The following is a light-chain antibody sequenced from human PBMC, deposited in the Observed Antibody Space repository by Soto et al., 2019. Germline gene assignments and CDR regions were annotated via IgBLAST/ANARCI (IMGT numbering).Light chain of an antibody. J-gene: IGKJ4*01. CDR1: QTINNF. CDR3: QKYNSAPLT. V-gene: IGKV1-27*01. Sequence: DIQMTQSPSSLFASVGDRVTVTCRASQTINNFLNWYHQKPGKAPKLLIYGASSLHSGVPSRFSGSASGTEFTLTISSLQPEDVATYYCQKYNSAPLTFGGGTKVEMK. CDR2: GAS.